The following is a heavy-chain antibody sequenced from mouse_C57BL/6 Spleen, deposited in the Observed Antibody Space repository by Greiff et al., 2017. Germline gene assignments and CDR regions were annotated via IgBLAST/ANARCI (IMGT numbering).Heavy chain of an antibody. D-gene: IGHD1-1*01. CDR2: INPSNGGT. J-gene: IGHJ2*01. CDR1: GYTFTSYW. Sequence: QVHVKQPGTELVKPGASVKLSCKASGYTFTSYWMHWVKQRPGQGLEWIEIINPSNGGTNYNEKFKSKATLTVDKSSSTAYMQLSSLTSEDSAVYYCASITTVVENFDYWGQGTTLTVSS. CDR3: ASITTVVENFDY. V-gene: IGHV1-53*01.